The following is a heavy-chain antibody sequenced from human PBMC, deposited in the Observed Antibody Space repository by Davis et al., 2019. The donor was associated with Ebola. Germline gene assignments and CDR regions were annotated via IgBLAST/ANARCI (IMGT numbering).Heavy chain of an antibody. D-gene: IGHD5-24*01. J-gene: IGHJ4*02. CDR2: IIPIFGTA. Sequence: SVKVSCKASGYTFTSYAISWVRQAPGQGLEWMGGIIPIFGTANYAQKFQGRVTITADESTSTAYMELSSLRSEDTAVYYCARGGEMATINPFDYWGRGTLVTVSS. CDR1: GYTFTSYA. CDR3: ARGGEMATINPFDY. V-gene: IGHV1-69*13.